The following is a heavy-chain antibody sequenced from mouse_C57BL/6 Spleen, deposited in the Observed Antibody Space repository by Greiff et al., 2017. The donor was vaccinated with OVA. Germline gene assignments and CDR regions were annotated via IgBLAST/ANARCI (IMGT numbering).Heavy chain of an antibody. Sequence: EVQVVESGGGLVQPKGSLKLSCAASGFSFNTYAMNWVRQAPGKGLEWVARIRSKSNNYATYYADSVKDRFTISRDDSESILYLQMNNLKTEDTAMYYCVRHGYYAMDYWGQGTSVTVSS. V-gene: IGHV10-1*01. CDR1: GFSFNTYA. J-gene: IGHJ4*01. CDR2: IRSKSNNYAT. CDR3: VRHGYYAMDY.